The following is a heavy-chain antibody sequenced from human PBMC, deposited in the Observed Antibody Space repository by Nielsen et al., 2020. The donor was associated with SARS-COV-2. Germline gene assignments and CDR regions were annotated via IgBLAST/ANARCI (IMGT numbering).Heavy chain of an antibody. D-gene: IGHD6-13*01. J-gene: IGHJ6*02. Sequence: WVRQAPGQGLEWMGWINPNSGGTNYAQKFLGRVTMTRNTSISTAYMELSSLRSEDTAVYYCARASSSSWQYYYYYYGMDVWGQRTTVTVSS. CDR3: ARASSSSWQYYYYYYGMDV. V-gene: IGHV1-2*02. CDR2: INPNSGGT.